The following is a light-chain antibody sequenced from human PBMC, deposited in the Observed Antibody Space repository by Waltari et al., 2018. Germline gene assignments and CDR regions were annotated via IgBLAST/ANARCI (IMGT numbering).Light chain of an antibody. CDR1: QSISSY. CDR2: AAS. J-gene: IGKJ2*01. V-gene: IGKV1-39*01. CDR3: QQSYSTPRT. Sequence: DIQMPQSPSSLSASVGDRFTVTCRASQSISSYLNWYQQKPGKAPKLLIYAASSLQSGVPSRFSGSGSGTDFTLTISSLQPEDCATYYCQQSYSTPRTFGQGTKLEIK.